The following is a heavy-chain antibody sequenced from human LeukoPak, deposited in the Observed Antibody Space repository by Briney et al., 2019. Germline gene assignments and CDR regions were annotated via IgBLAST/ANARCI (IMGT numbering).Heavy chain of an antibody. CDR2: ISSSSSYI. Sequence: PGGSLRLSCAASGFTFSSYSMNWVRQAPGKGLEWVSSISSSSSYIYYADSVKGRFTISRDNAKNSLYLQMNSLRAEDTAVYYCARAKALYYYYYYMDVWGKGTTVTISS. J-gene: IGHJ6*03. V-gene: IGHV3-21*01. CDR1: GFTFSSYS. CDR3: ARAKALYYYYYYMDV.